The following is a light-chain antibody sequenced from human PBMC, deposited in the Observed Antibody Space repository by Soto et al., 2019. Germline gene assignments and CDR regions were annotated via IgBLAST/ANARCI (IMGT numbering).Light chain of an antibody. CDR3: QVWDSGSDHRV. V-gene: IGLV3-21*04. CDR2: YDS. J-gene: IGLJ3*02. CDR1: HIRTKS. Sequence: SYELTQPPSVSVAPGQTARITCGGDHIRTKSGHWFQQKPGQAPVLVIYYDSDRPSGIPERFSGSNSGNTATLTISRVEAGDEADYYCQVWDSGSDHRVFGGGTKQTVL.